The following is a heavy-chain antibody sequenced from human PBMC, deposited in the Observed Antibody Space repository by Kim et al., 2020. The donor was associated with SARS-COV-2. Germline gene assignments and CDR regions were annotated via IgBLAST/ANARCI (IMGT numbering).Heavy chain of an antibody. D-gene: IGHD6-19*01. J-gene: IGHJ4*02. CDR2: IYYSGST. Sequence: SETLSLTCTVSGGSISSGGYYWSWIRQHPGKGLEWIGYIYYSGSTYYNPSLKSRVTISVDTSKNQFSLKLSSVTAADTAVYYCAREWRGYDLRRSSGWYYFDYWGQGTLVTVSS. CDR1: GGSISSGGYY. V-gene: IGHV4-31*03. CDR3: AREWRGYDLRRSSGWYYFDY.